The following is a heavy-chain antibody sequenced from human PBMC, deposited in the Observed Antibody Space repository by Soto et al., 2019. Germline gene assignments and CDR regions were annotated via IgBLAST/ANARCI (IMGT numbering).Heavy chain of an antibody. CDR3: ARTGLTGYYYNWFDP. CDR1: GYSISSGYY. Sequence: SETLSLTCAVSGYSISSGYYWGWIRQPPGKGLEWIGSIYHSGSTYYNPSLKSRVTISVDTSKNQFSLKLSSVTAADTAVYYCARTGLTGYYYNWFDPWGQGTLVTVSS. J-gene: IGHJ5*02. V-gene: IGHV4-38-2*01. CDR2: IYHSGST. D-gene: IGHD3-9*01.